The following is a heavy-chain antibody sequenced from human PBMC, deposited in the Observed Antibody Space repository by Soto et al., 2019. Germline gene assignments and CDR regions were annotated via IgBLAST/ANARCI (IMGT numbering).Heavy chain of an antibody. V-gene: IGHV3-53*01. CDR2: FFTGGST. CDR3: VRERRGLGIGFDH. D-gene: IGHD6-19*01. J-gene: IGHJ4*02. CDR1: GFNVSDNY. Sequence: GGSLRLSCAAAGFNVSDNYMGWVRQAPGKGLEWVSSFFTGGSTDYADSVKGRFTISRDDSKNTVYLQTNSLRAEDTAAYFCVRERRGLGIGFDHWGQGTLV.